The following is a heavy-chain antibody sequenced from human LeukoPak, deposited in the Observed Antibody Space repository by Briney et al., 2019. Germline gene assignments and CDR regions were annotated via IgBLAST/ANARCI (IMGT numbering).Heavy chain of an antibody. CDR2: IYTSGST. CDR1: GGSISSYY. Sequence: SETLSLTCTVSGGSISSYYWSWIRQPAGKGLEWIGRIYTSGSTNYNPSLKSRVTISVDTSKNQFSLKLSSVTAADTAVYYCARVVVPAAKDYYYYYMDVWGKGTTVTVSS. D-gene: IGHD2-2*01. CDR3: ARVVVPAAKDYYYYYMDV. V-gene: IGHV4-4*07. J-gene: IGHJ6*03.